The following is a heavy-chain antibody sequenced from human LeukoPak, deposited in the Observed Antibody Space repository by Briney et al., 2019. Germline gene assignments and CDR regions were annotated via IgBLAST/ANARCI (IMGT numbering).Heavy chain of an antibody. CDR1: GGSISSYY. J-gene: IGHJ6*02. D-gene: IGHD6-19*01. CDR2: FYTGGST. V-gene: IGHV4-4*07. CDR3: ARDALDSSGWFYHGMDV. Sequence: SETLSLTCTVSGGSISSYYWNWTRQSAGRGLEWIGRFYTGGSTNYNPSLKSRVTMSVDTSKNQFSLKLTSVIAADTAVYYCARDALDSSGWFYHGMDVWGQGTTVTVSS.